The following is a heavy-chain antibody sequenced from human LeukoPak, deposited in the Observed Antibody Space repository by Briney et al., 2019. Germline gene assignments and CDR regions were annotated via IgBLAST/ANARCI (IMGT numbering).Heavy chain of an antibody. CDR1: GYTFTGYY. CDR2: INPNSGGT. D-gene: IGHD2-2*01. Sequence: GASVKVSCKASGYTFTGYYMHWVRQAPGQGLEWMGWINPNSGGTNYAQKFQGRVTMARDTSISTAYMELSRLRSDDTAVYYCARVPRRIVVVPAAIYFDYWGQGTLVTVSS. J-gene: IGHJ4*02. V-gene: IGHV1-2*02. CDR3: ARVPRRIVVVPAAIYFDY.